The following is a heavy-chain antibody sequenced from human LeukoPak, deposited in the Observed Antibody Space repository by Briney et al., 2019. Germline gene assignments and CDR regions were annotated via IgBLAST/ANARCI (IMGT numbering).Heavy chain of an antibody. CDR3: AKDGQGRGYYYLDY. CDR1: GSRFSDYG. CDR2: IWYDGSYK. Sequence: PGRSLRLSCTTSGSRFSDYGIDWVRQAPGKRLEWVAVIWYDGSYKHYVDSVKGRFTISRDNSKNTAYLQMNRLRVEDTAVYFCAKDGQGRGYYYLDYWGQGSLVTVSS. J-gene: IGHJ4*02. V-gene: IGHV3-33*06. D-gene: IGHD3-3*01.